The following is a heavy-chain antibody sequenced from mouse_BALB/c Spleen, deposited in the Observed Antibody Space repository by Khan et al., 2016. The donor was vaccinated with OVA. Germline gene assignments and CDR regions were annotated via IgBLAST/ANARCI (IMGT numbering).Heavy chain of an antibody. CDR1: GYTFTDYI. CDR2: IYPGSGST. CDR3: ARSGYGSLVY. J-gene: IGHJ2*01. D-gene: IGHD1-1*01. Sequence: QVQLKESGPELVKPGASVKMSCKASGYTFTDYIINWVKQRTGQGLEWIGQIYPGSGSTYYNEKFKGKATLTADKSSTTANMQFSSLTSEDSAVYFCARSGYGSLVYWGQGTTLTVSS. V-gene: IGHV1-77*01.